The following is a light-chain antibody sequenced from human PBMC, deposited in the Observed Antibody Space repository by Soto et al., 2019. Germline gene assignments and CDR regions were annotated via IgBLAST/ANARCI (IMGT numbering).Light chain of an antibody. CDR1: SSDVGGYNY. CDR2: DVN. Sequence: QSVLTQPPSASGSPGQSVTISCTGTSSDVGGYNYVSWYQHHPGRAPKLIIYDVNERPSGVPDRFSASKSGNTASLTVSGLQADDEADYYCSSYAGSKNWVFGGGTKLTVL. CDR3: SSYAGSKNWV. J-gene: IGLJ3*02. V-gene: IGLV2-8*01.